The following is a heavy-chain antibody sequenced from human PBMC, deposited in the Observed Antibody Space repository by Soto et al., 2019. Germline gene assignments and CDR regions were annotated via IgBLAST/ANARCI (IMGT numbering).Heavy chain of an antibody. Sequence: SETLSLTCAVYGGSFSGYYWSWIRQPPGKGLEWIGEINHSGSTNYNPSLKSRVTISVDTSKNQFSLKLSSVTAADTAVYYCASECGTYSSSNNWFAPWGQGTLVTVSS. D-gene: IGHD6-6*01. CDR2: INHSGST. CDR3: ASECGTYSSSNNWFAP. J-gene: IGHJ5*02. V-gene: IGHV4-34*01. CDR1: GGSFSGYY.